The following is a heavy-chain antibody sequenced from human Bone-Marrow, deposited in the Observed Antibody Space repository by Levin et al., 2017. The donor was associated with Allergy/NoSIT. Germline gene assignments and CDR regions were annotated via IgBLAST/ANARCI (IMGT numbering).Heavy chain of an antibody. J-gene: IGHJ2*01. Sequence: HTGGSLRLSCLASEFTFGAYWMTWVRQAPGKGLEWVANIRKDGSERYYVDSLKGRFTVSRDNAKHSLYLEMNSLTADDTAVYYCARSRIAGRPWIYYSDLWGRGTLVTVSS. V-gene: IGHV3-7*01. CDR3: ARSRIAGRPWIYYSDL. CDR2: IRKDGSER. D-gene: IGHD6-6*01. CDR1: EFTFGAYW.